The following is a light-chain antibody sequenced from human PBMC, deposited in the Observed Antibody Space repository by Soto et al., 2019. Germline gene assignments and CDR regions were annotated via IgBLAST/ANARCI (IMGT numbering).Light chain of an antibody. J-gene: IGKJ2*01. CDR2: AAS. CDR1: QGVSHY. CDR3: QQLHSYPYT. Sequence: DIQLTQSPSFLSASVGDRVTITCRASQGVSHYLAWHQQKPGRAPKLLIYAASTLQSGVPSRFSGSGSGTEFTLTINSLQPEDFATFYCQQLHSYPYTFGQGTKLEIK. V-gene: IGKV1-9*01.